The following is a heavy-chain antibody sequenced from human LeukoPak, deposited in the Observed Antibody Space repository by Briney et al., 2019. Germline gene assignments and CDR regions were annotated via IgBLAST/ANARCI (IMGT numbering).Heavy chain of an antibody. V-gene: IGHV4-39*01. D-gene: IGHD1-26*01. Sequence: PSETLSLTCTVSGGSISSSTYYWGWVRQPPGKGLEWIGSIYYGGSTYYNPSLKNRVTISVDTSKNQFSLKLSSVTAADTAVYYCARRSVGAIRPFDYWGQGTLVTVSS. CDR3: ARRSVGAIRPFDY. J-gene: IGHJ4*02. CDR2: IYYGGST. CDR1: GGSISSSTYY.